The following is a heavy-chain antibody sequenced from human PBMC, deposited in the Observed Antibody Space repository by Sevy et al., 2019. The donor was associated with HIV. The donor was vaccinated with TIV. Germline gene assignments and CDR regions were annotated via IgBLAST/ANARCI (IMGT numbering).Heavy chain of an antibody. V-gene: IGHV3-23*01. CDR2: VGGNGGST. J-gene: IGHJ6*02. D-gene: IGHD3-10*01. CDR3: VKDVYDCAILVRGVGYYHGLDV. Sequence: GGSLRLSCVGSGFTFSSYAMTWVRQAPGKGLEWVSGVGGNGGSTYYADSVKDRFTISKDNFKNTLFLQMNKLRPEDTAVYYCVKDVYDCAILVRGVGYYHGLDVWGQGTTVTVSS. CDR1: GFTFSSYA.